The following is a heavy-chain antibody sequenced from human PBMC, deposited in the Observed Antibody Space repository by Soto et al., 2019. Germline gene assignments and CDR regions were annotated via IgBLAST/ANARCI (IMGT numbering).Heavy chain of an antibody. CDR2: IYYSGST. D-gene: IGHD3-22*01. V-gene: IGHV4-59*01. Sequence: SETLSLTCIVSGGSISSYYWSWIRQPPGKGLEWIGYIYYSGSTNYNPSLKSRVTISVDTSKNQFSLKLTSVTAADTAVYYCARDPSYYYDSSGYYYDYWGQGTLVTVSS. CDR1: GGSISSYY. J-gene: IGHJ4*02. CDR3: ARDPSYYYDSSGYYYDY.